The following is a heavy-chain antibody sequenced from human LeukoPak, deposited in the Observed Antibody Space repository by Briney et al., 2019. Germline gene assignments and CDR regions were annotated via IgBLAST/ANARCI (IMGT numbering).Heavy chain of an antibody. Sequence: GGSLRLSCAVSGLTFSISGMHWVRQAPGKGLEWVTFIRDDGSSEYYAESVKGRFTVSRDHSKNTLHLQMNSLTLEDTAVYYCAKLVDYCEGRTCFTTYHYTDIWGKGTTVTVSS. J-gene: IGHJ6*03. CDR2: IRDDGSSE. V-gene: IGHV3-30*02. CDR1: GLTFSISG. D-gene: IGHD4/OR15-4a*01. CDR3: AKLVDYCEGRTCFTTYHYTDI.